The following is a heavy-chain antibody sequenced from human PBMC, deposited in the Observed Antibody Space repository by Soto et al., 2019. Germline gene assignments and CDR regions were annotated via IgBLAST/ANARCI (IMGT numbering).Heavy chain of an antibody. CDR2: ISANGITT. V-gene: IGHV3-23*01. CDR1: GFTFSNYA. D-gene: IGHD3-10*01. Sequence: EVQLLESGGGLVQPGGSLRLSCAASGFTFSNYAMLWVRQAQGKGLECVSSISANGITTYYADSVKGRFTISRDNSKNTVYVQMNTLRPEDSAMDYCAIVSFGELRELNWLDPWGQGTLVTVSS. J-gene: IGHJ5*02. CDR3: AIVSFGELRELNWLDP.